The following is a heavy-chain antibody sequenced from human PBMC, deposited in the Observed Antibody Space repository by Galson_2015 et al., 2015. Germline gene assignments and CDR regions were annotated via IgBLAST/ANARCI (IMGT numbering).Heavy chain of an antibody. CDR3: ARDPSHFYDSSGYENWFDP. CDR1: GFTFSTYG. D-gene: IGHD3-22*01. J-gene: IGHJ5*02. Sequence: LRLSCAASGFTFSTYGLHWVRQAPGKGLEWVSYISGRSSTMYYADSVKGRFTISRDSAKNSLYLQMNSLRDEDTAVYYCARDPSHFYDSSGYENWFDPWGQGTLVTVSS. V-gene: IGHV3-48*02. CDR2: ISGRSSTM.